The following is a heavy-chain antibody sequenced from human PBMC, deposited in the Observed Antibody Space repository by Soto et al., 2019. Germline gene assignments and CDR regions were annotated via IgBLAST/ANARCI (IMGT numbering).Heavy chain of an antibody. CDR3: NSVDRQQLVPGEFDP. CDR2: INPSGGST. CDR1: GYTFTSYY. Sequence: QVQLVQSGAEVKKPGASVKVSCKASGYTFTSYYMHWVRQAPGQGLEWMGIINPSGGSTSYAQKSLGRVTMMGDMSTMTVYMELGGMVAEHTAVYYWNSVDRQQLVPGEFDPWGQGTLVTVSS. J-gene: IGHJ5*02. D-gene: IGHD6-13*01. V-gene: IGHV1-46*01.